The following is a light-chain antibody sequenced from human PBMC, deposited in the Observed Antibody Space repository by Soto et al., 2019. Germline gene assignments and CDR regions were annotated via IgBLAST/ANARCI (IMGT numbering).Light chain of an antibody. CDR3: QSYESSLSGSEV. CDR1: SSNIGAGYD. V-gene: IGLV1-40*01. CDR2: SDN. Sequence: QSVLTQPPSVSGAPGQRVTISCTGSSSNIGAGYDVHWYQQVPGTAPKLLIYSDNSRPSGVPDRFSGSKSGTSASLAITGLQAEDEADYYCQSYESSLSGSEVFGGGTKLTVL. J-gene: IGLJ2*01.